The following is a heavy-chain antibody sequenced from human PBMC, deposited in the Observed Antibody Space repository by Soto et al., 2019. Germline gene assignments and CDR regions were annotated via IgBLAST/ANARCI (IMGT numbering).Heavy chain of an antibody. CDR3: AKDLAEYYYGSGSPHYGMDV. V-gene: IGHV3-23*01. CDR2: ISGSGGST. CDR1: GFTFSSYA. D-gene: IGHD3-10*01. Sequence: PGGSLRLSCAASGFTFSSYAMSWVRQAPGKGLEWVSAISGSGGSTYYADSVKGRFTISRDNSKNTLYLQMNSLRAEDTAVYYCAKDLAEYYYGSGSPHYGMDVWGQGTTVTV. J-gene: IGHJ6*02.